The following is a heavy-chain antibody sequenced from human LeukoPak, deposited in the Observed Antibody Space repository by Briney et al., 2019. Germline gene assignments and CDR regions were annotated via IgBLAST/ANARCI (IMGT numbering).Heavy chain of an antibody. J-gene: IGHJ6*02. Sequence: GASVKVSCKASGGTFSSYAISWVRQAPGQGLEWMGRIIPILGIANYAQKFQGRVTITADKSTSTAYMELSSLRSEDTAVYYCARGSTQYYYDSSPAYGMDVWGQGTTVTVSS. CDR1: GGTFSSYA. CDR3: ARGSTQYYYDSSPAYGMDV. D-gene: IGHD3-22*01. V-gene: IGHV1-69*04. CDR2: IIPILGIA.